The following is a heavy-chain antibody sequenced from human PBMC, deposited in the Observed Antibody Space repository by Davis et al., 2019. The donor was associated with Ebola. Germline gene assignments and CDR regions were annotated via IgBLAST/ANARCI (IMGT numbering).Heavy chain of an antibody. CDR3: AKAILSWNDPYYYYGMDV. J-gene: IGHJ6*02. CDR2: ISYDGSNK. Sequence: GESLKISCEASGFTFSRYGMHWVRQAPGKGLEWVAVISYDGSNKYYADSVKGRFTISRDNSKNTLYLQMNSLRAEDTAVYYCAKAILSWNDPYYYYGMDVWGQGTTVTVSS. D-gene: IGHD1-1*01. V-gene: IGHV3-30*18. CDR1: GFTFSRYG.